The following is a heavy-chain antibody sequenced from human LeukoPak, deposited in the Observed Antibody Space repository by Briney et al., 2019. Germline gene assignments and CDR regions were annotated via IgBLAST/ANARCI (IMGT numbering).Heavy chain of an antibody. CDR2: ISYDGSNK. CDR3: ASSPGIAVV. D-gene: IGHD6-19*01. CDR1: GITLSSYD. V-gene: IGHV3-30-3*01. Sequence: GGSLRLSCAASGITLSSYDMHWVRQAPGKALEWVAVISYDGSNKDYADSVKGRFTISRDNSKNTLYLQMNSLRAEDTAVYYCASSPGIAVVWGQGTLVTVSS. J-gene: IGHJ4*02.